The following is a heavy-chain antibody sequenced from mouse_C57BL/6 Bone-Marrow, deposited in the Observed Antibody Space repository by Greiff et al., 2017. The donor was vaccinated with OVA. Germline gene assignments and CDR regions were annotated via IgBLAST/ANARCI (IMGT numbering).Heavy chain of an antibody. V-gene: IGHV1-18*01. CDR1: GYPFTDSN. CDR3: ASRWLLLFAY. D-gene: IGHD2-3*01. J-gene: IGHJ3*01. Sequence: VQLQQSGPELVKPGASVKIPCKASGYPFTDSNMDWVKQSHGKSLEWIGDINPNNGGTIYNQKFKGKATLTVDKSSSTAYMELRSLTSEDTAVYYCASRWLLLFAYWGQGTLVTVSA. CDR2: INPNNGGT.